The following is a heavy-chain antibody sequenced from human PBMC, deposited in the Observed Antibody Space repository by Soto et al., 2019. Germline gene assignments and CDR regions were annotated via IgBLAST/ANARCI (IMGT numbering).Heavy chain of an antibody. Sequence: GESLKISCKGSGYSFTSYWIGWVRQMPGKGLEWMGIIYPGDSDTRYSPSFQGQVTISADKSISTAYLQWSSLKDSDTAMYYCASGYSSSWYRPAGMDVWGQGTTVTVSS. CDR3: ASGYSSSWYRPAGMDV. D-gene: IGHD6-13*01. V-gene: IGHV5-51*01. J-gene: IGHJ6*02. CDR2: IYPGDSDT. CDR1: GYSFTSYW.